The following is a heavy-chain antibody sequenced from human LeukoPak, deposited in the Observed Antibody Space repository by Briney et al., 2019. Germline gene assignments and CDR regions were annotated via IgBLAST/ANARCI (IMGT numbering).Heavy chain of an antibody. CDR3: ARGLWFRESRPFDY. Sequence: PSETLSLTCAVYGGSFSGYYWSLIRQPPGKGLVWIGEINHSGSTNYNPSLKSRVTISVDTSKNQFSLKLSSVTAADTAVYYCARGLWFRESRPFDYWGQGTLVTVSS. CDR1: GGSFSGYY. CDR2: INHSGST. V-gene: IGHV4-34*01. D-gene: IGHD3-10*01. J-gene: IGHJ4*02.